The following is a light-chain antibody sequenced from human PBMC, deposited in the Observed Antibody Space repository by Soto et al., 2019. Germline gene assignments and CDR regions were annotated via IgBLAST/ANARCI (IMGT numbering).Light chain of an antibody. CDR1: QGITNY. CDR2: AAS. CDR3: QEYNSAPFT. V-gene: IGKV1-27*01. J-gene: IGKJ3*01. Sequence: DIQMTQSPSSLSASVGDRVTITCRASQGITNYLAWYQQKPGKVPKLLIYAASTLQSGVPSRFSGSGSGTDFTLTISSLQPEDVATXXXQEYNSAPFTFGPGTKVDIK.